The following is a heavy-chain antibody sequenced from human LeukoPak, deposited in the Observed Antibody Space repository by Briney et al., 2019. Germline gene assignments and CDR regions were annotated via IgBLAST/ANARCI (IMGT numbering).Heavy chain of an antibody. CDR1: GFTFSSYW. J-gene: IGHJ3*02. Sequence: PGGSLRLSCAASGFTFSSYWMNWARQAPGKGLEWVASINHNGNVNYYVDSVKGRFTISRDNAKNSLYLQMNSLRAEDTAVYYCAKDTPYGDALLHAFDIWGQGTMVTVSS. D-gene: IGHD4-17*01. CDR3: AKDTPYGDALLHAFDI. V-gene: IGHV3-7*03. CDR2: INHNGNVN.